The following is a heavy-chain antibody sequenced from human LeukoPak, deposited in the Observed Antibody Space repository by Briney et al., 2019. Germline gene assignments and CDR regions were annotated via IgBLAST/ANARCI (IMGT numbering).Heavy chain of an antibody. V-gene: IGHV1-58*02. D-gene: IGHD2-2*02. Sequence: TSVKVSCKASGFTFTSSAMQWVRQARGQRLEWIGWIVVGSGNTNYAQKFQGRVTITRNTSISTAYMELSSLRSEDTAVYYCATNYCSSTSCYNHYYYMDVWGKGTTVTVSS. J-gene: IGHJ6*03. CDR1: GFTFTSSA. CDR2: IVVGSGNT. CDR3: ATNYCSSTSCYNHYYYMDV.